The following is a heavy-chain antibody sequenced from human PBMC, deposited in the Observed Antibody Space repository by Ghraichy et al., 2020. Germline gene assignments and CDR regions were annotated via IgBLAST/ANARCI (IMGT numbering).Heavy chain of an antibody. V-gene: IGHV4-4*07. D-gene: IGHD3-3*01. CDR1: GAPISGYY. J-gene: IGHJ4*02. CDR3: ARERRYDFWSGSSVFGY. Sequence: SETLSLTCTVSGAPISGYYWSWIRQPAGKGLEWIGRIYSSGGTNYNPSLKSRVTMSLDTSKNQFSLKLSSVTAADTAVYYCARERRYDFWSGSSVFGYWGQGTLVTV. CDR2: IYSSGGT.